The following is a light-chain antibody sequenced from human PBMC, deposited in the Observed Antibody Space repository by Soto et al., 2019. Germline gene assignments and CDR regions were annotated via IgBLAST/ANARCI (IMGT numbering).Light chain of an antibody. V-gene: IGKV3-20*01. J-gene: IGKJ1*01. CDR2: GAS. CDR3: QQYGSSPRT. Sequence: EIVLTQSPATLSLSPGERATLSCRASQSVSSYLAWYQQEPGQAPRLLIYGASSRATGIPDRFSGSGSGTDFTLTISTLEPEDFALYYCQQYGSSPRTFGQGTKVDIK. CDR1: QSVSSY.